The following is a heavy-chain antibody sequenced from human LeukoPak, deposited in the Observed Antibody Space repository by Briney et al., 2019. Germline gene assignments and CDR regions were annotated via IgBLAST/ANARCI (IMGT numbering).Heavy chain of an antibody. CDR1: GGSISSYY. CDR3: ARQYGSGSYYPPFDY. J-gene: IGHJ4*02. CDR2: IYYSGST. Sequence: SETLSLTCTVSGGSISSYYWSWIRQPAGKGLEWIGSIYYSGSTYYNPSLKSRVTISVDTSKNQFSLRLSSVTASDTAVYYCARQYGSGSYYPPFDYWGQGTLVTVSS. V-gene: IGHV4-59*05. D-gene: IGHD3-10*01.